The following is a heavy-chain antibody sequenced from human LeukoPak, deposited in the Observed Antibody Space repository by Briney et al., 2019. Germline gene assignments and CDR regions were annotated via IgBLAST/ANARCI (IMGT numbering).Heavy chain of an antibody. CDR3: ARGGGRFGELSSWFDP. D-gene: IGHD3-10*01. CDR2: INPSGGST. CDR1: GYTFTSYY. J-gene: IGHJ5*02. V-gene: IGHV1-46*01. Sequence: ASVKVSCKASGYTFTSYYMHWVRQAPGQGLEWMGIINPSGGSTSYARKFQGRVTITADKSTSTAYMELSSLRSEDTAVYYCARGGGRFGELSSWFDPWGQGTLVTVSS.